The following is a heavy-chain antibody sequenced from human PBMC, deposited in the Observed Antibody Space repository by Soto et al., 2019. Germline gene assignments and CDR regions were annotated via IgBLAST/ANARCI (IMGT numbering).Heavy chain of an antibody. CDR2: ISYDGSNK. CDR3: AKDRIEAKRKNYYYYYYRDV. V-gene: IGHV3-30*18. J-gene: IGHJ6*03. D-gene: IGHD6-13*01. CDR1: GFTFSSYG. Sequence: GGSLRLSCAASGFTFSSYGMHWVRQAPGKGLEWVAVISYDGSNKYYADSVKGRFTISRDNSKNTLYLQMNSLRAEDTAVYYYAKDRIEAKRKNYYYYYYRDVGGKGTTVTVS.